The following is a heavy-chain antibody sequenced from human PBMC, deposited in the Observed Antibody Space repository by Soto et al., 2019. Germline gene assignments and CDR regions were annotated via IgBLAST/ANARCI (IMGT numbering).Heavy chain of an antibody. D-gene: IGHD3-22*01. CDR1: GYTFTGYY. Sequence: ASVKVSCKASGYTFTGYYMHWVRQAPGQGLEWMGWINPNSGGTNYAQKFQGWVTMTRDTSISTAYMELSRLRSDDTAVYYCARVGKPSYDSSGYYYGAFDIWGQGTMVTVSS. V-gene: IGHV1-2*04. CDR2: INPNSGGT. J-gene: IGHJ3*02. CDR3: ARVGKPSYDSSGYYYGAFDI.